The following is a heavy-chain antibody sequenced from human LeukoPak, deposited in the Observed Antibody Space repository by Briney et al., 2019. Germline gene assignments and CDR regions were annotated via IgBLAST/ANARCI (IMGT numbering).Heavy chain of an antibody. CDR2: IYYSGST. CDR1: GGSITSYY. V-gene: IGHV4-59*08. Sequence: PSETLSLTCTVSGGSITSYYWSWIRQPPEKALEWIGYIYYSGSTNYNASLKSRVTTSLDPSNNQFSLKLSSVTAADTAVYYCARQPSGTYAFDIWGQGTVVTVSS. D-gene: IGHD1-1*01. J-gene: IGHJ3*02. CDR3: ARQPSGTYAFDI.